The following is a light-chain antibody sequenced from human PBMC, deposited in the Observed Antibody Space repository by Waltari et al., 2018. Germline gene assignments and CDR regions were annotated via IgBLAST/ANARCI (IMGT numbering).Light chain of an antibody. CDR2: GAF. CDR1: QSLTVAY. J-gene: IGKJ2*01. CDR3: QQYVDSPGT. Sequence: IVLTQSPGTLSLSPGETATLSCRASQSLTVAYVAWYHHRSGQAPRLLIQGAFYRAADIPERVSGSGSGTDFTRTISRLEPEDFALYYCQQYVDSPGTFGQGTKLEIK. V-gene: IGKV3-20*01.